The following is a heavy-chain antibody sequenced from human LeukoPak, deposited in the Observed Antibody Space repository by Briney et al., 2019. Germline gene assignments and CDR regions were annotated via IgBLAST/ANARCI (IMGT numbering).Heavy chain of an antibody. D-gene: IGHD3-22*01. CDR1: GFTFSSYG. CDR3: AKEITYSYETRGYYSDY. CDR2: IRYDGSNN. Sequence: GGSLRLSCAASGFTFSSYGMHCVRQAPGKGLEWGAFIRYDGSNNYYTDSVKCRFTISRDNSKNTLYLQMNSLRVEDTAVYYCAKEITYSYETRGYYSDYWGQGTLVTVSS. J-gene: IGHJ4*02. V-gene: IGHV3-30*02.